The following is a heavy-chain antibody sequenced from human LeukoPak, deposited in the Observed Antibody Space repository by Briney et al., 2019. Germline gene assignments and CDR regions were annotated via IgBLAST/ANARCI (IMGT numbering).Heavy chain of an antibody. J-gene: IGHJ4*02. V-gene: IGHV3-72*01. CDR1: GFSFSDHY. CDR3: GSSRIYSSSWFLSY. D-gene: IGHD6-13*01. Sequence: PGGSLRLSCAASGFSFSDHYMDWVRQAPGKGLEWVGRIRNKANSYTIEYAASVKGRFTISRDDSKNSLYLQMNGLKIEDTAVYYGGSSRIYSSSWFLSYWGEGTLVTDSS. CDR2: IRNKANSYTI.